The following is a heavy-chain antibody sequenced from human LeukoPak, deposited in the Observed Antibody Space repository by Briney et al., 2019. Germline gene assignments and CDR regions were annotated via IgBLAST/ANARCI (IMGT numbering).Heavy chain of an antibody. V-gene: IGHV3-53*01. CDR1: GFTVSSTY. J-gene: IGHJ5*02. Sequence: GGSLRLSCAASGFTVSSTYMSWLRQAPGKGLEWVSLIYTGGTTHYADSVKGRFTISRDNSENTLYLQMNSLRAEDTAVYYCARGITGSNNWFDPWGQGTLVTVSS. CDR2: IYTGGTT. CDR3: ARGITGSNNWFDP. D-gene: IGHD1-20*01.